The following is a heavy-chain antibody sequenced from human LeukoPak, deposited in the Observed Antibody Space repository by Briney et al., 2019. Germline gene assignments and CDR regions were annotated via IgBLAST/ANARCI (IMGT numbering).Heavy chain of an antibody. CDR1: GGSISDDY. Sequence: SETLSLICTVSGGSISDDYWGWIQQPPGKGLEWIGYIYTRGSTNYNPSLRSRATLSVDTSKNQFSLKLSSVTAADTAVYYCARSTSNRFDPWGQGTLATVSS. CDR2: IYTRGST. J-gene: IGHJ5*02. V-gene: IGHV4-4*09. CDR3: ARSTSNRFDP.